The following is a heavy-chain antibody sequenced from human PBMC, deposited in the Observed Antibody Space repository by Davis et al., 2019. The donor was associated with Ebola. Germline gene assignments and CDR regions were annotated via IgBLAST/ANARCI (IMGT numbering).Heavy chain of an antibody. CDR2: IYYSGST. CDR3: ARARCSSGSCYGDY. CDR1: GGSISSYY. D-gene: IGHD2-15*01. J-gene: IGHJ4*02. Sequence: PSETLSLTCTVSGGSISSYYWSWIRQPPGKGLEWIGYIYYSGSTNYNPSLKSRVTISVDTSKNQFSLKLSSVTAADTAVYYCARARCSSGSCYGDYWGQGTLVTVSS. V-gene: IGHV4-59*01.